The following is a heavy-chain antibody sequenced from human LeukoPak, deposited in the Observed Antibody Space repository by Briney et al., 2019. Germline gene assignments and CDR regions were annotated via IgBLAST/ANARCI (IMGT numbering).Heavy chain of an antibody. CDR3: ATGGYDFSY. CDR2: IKTRSDGGTT. J-gene: IGHJ4*02. D-gene: IGHD5-12*01. CDR1: GFTFSNAW. V-gene: IGHV3-15*07. Sequence: GGSLRLSCAASGFTFSNAWMNWVRQAPGKGLEWVGRIKTRSDGGTTDYAAPIKGRFTISRDDSKNTLFLQMNSLKTEDTAVYYCATGGYDFSYWGQGTLVTVSS.